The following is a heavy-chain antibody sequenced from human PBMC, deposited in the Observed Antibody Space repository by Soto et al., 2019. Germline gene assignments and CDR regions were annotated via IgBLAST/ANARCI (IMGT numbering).Heavy chain of an antibody. D-gene: IGHD2-2*01. CDR1: AFTFRSYA. CDR2: ITASADTT. V-gene: IGHV3-23*01. Sequence: EEHLLESGGGLVRPGGSLRLSCAASAFTFRSYAMSWVRQAPGQGLEWVSAITASADTTYYADSVKGPFTISRDNPKNTLYLRMNSLRAEDTAVYYCAKVRPLSDCTSTSCLGAFDIRGQCTMVTVS. J-gene: IGHJ3*02. CDR3: AKVRPLSDCTSTSCLGAFDI.